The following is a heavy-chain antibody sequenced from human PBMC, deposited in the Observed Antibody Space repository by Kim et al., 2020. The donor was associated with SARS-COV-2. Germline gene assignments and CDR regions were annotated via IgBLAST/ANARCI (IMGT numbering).Heavy chain of an antibody. Sequence: SLKRRVTISVDTSKNQFSLKLSSVTAADTAVYYCARHDDAMIALEGAFDIWGQGTMVTVSS. V-gene: IGHV4-39*01. CDR3: ARHDDAMIALEGAFDI. D-gene: IGHD3-22*01. J-gene: IGHJ3*02.